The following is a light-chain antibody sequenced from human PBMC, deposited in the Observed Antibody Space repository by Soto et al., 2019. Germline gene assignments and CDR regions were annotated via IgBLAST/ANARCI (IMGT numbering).Light chain of an antibody. V-gene: IGLV4-69*01. CDR3: QTWVTGPPWV. J-gene: IGLJ3*02. CDR2: LNSDGSH. Sequence: QLVLTQSPSASASLGASVKLTCTLSSGYSTYAIAWHQQQPEKGPRYLMKLNSDGSHSKGDGIPDRFSGSSSGAERYLTISSLQSEDEADYYCQTWVTGPPWVFGGGTKLTVL. CDR1: SGYSTYA.